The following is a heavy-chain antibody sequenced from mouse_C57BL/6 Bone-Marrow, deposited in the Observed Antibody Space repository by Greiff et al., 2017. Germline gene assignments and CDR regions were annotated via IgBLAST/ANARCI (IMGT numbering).Heavy chain of an antibody. J-gene: IGHJ3*01. CDR3: ASYYSNYVWFAY. CDR2: ISYDGSN. D-gene: IGHD2-5*01. Sequence: DVMLVESGPGLVKPSQSLSLTCSVTGYSITSGYYWNWIRQFPGNKLEWMGYISYDGSNNYNPSLKNRISITRDTTKNQFFLKLNSVTTEDTATYYCASYYSNYVWFAYWGQGTLVTVSA. V-gene: IGHV3-6*01. CDR1: GYSITSGYY.